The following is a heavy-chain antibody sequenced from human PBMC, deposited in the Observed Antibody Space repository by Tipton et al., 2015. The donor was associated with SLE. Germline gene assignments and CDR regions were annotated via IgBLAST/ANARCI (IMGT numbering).Heavy chain of an antibody. CDR3: ARTVVVPAVIDY. V-gene: IGHV4-31*03. D-gene: IGHD2-2*01. CDR2: IYYSGST. Sequence: TLSLTCTVSGGSISSSSYYWGWIRQPPGKGLEWIGYIYYSGSTYYNPSLKSRVTISVDTSKNQFSLKLSSVTAADTAVYYCARTVVVPAVIDYWGQGTLVTVSS. J-gene: IGHJ4*02. CDR1: GGSISSSSYY.